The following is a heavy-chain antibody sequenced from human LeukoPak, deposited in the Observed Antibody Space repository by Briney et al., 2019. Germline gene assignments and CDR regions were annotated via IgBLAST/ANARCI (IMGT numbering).Heavy chain of an antibody. CDR2: ISGSGGST. J-gene: IGHJ4*02. CDR1: GFTFSSYA. D-gene: IGHD4-17*01. CDR3: AKSPTMTTVTDLFDY. Sequence: PGGSLRLSCAASGFTFSSYAMSWVRQAPGKGLEWVSAISGSGGSTYYADPVKGRFTISRDNSKNTLYLQMNSLRAEDTAVYYCAKSPTMTTVTDLFDYWGQGTLVTVSS. V-gene: IGHV3-23*01.